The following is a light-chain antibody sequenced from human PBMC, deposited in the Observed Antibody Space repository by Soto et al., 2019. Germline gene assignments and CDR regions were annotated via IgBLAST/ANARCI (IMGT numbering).Light chain of an antibody. CDR1: EHLSSVY. CDR3: QQYGSSGT. Sequence: EIVLTQSPGTLSLSPGERSTLSCSASEHLSSVYLAWYQQGPGRPPRLLIYGASNRATGIPDRFSGSGSGTDFTLIIHRLEPEDFAVYYCQQYGSSGTFGQWTKV. V-gene: IGKV3-20*01. CDR2: GAS. J-gene: IGKJ1*01.